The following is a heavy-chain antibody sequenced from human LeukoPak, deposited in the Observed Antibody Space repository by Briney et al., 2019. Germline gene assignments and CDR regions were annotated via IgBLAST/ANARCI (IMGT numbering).Heavy chain of an antibody. CDR1: GDSISRGRYY. J-gene: IGHJ4*02. CDR2: IYASGRT. CDR3: ARSFSEKFYFES. V-gene: IGHV4-61*02. D-gene: IGHD1-26*01. Sequence: SQTLSLTCTVSGDSISRGRYYWSWVRQPAGKELEWIGRIYASGRTDYNPYTPSLKSRVAMSLDTSKNQVSLYLTSVTAADTAMYFCARSFSEKFYFESWGQGTLVTVSS.